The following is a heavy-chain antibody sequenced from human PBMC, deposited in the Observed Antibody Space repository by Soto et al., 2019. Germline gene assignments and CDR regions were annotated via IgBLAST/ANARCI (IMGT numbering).Heavy chain of an antibody. V-gene: IGHV1-18*01. CDR2: INTYNGNT. CDR1: GYTFTRYG. Sequence: ASVKVSCKASGYTFTRYGIGWARQAPGQGLEWMGWINTYNGNTNYAQNVQGRVTLTTDTSTSTAYMELRSLRSNDTATYYCAMVDVYVTPSPQDVWGQGTTVTVSS. D-gene: IGHD3-16*01. CDR3: AMVDVYVTPSPQDV. J-gene: IGHJ6*02.